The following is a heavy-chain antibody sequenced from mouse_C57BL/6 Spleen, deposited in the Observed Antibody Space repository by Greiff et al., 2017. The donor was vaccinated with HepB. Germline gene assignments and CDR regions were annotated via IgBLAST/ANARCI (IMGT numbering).Heavy chain of an antibody. D-gene: IGHD2-2*01. Sequence: VQLQQSGAELVKPGASVKLSCKASGYTFTSYWMQWVKQRPGQGLEWIGEIDPSDSYTNYNQKFKGKATLTVDTSSSTAYMQLSSLTSEDSAVYYCARWLRRGDYWGQGTTLTVSS. CDR1: GYTFTSYW. V-gene: IGHV1-50*01. CDR3: ARWLRRGDY. CDR2: IDPSDSYT. J-gene: IGHJ2*01.